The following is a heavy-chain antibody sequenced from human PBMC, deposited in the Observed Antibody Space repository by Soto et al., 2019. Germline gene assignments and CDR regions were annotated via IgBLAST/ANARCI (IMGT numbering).Heavy chain of an antibody. Sequence: QVQLVQSGAEVRKPGSSVRVSCKASGGSFNRHTISWVRQAPGQGLEWMGGIIPIFGTANHAQKFQGRVTIIADESKSTVYMELSSRRSDDTAIYYCARGRGYVSTDYYYAYWGQGTLVSVSS. CDR2: IIPIFGTA. CDR1: GGSFNRHT. D-gene: IGHD3-22*01. V-gene: IGHV1-69*01. CDR3: ARGRGYVSTDYYYAY. J-gene: IGHJ4*02.